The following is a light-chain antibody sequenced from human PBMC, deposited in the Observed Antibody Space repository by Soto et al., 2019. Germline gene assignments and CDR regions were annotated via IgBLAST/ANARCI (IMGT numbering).Light chain of an antibody. J-gene: IGKJ1*01. CDR1: QDVRSH. V-gene: IGKV3-20*01. CDR3: QQYGTSPRT. Sequence: ENVLTQSPGTLSLSPGERVTLSCRASQDVRSHLAWYQHKPGQAPRLLIFDASSRATGISDRFSGSGSGTDFTLSISRVEPEDFAVYYCQQYGTSPRTVGQGTKVDIK. CDR2: DAS.